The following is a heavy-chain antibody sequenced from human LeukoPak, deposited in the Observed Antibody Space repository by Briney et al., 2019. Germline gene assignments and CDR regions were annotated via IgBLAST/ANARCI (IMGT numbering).Heavy chain of an antibody. J-gene: IGHJ4*02. CDR3: ARDEVAGSPNFDY. V-gene: IGHV1-69*13. Sequence: PVASVKVSCKASGGTFSKYTISWVRQATGQGLEWMGWMSPNSGNTGYAQKFQGRVTITADESTSTAYMELSSLRSEDTAVYYCARDEVAGSPNFDYWGQGTLVTVSS. D-gene: IGHD6-19*01. CDR1: GGTFSKYT. CDR2: MSPNSGNT.